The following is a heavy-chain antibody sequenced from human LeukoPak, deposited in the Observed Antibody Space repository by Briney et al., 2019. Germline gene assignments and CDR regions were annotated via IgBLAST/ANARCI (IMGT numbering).Heavy chain of an antibody. J-gene: IGHJ4*02. CDR2: IYYSGST. Sequence: PSETLSLTCTVSGGSISSYYWSWIRQPPGKGLEWIGYIYYSGSTNYNPSLKSRVTISVDTSKNQFSLKLSSVTAADTAVYYCARGANHYDFWSGYQYYFDYWGQGTLVTVSS. CDR1: GGSISSYY. D-gene: IGHD3-3*01. V-gene: IGHV4-59*01. CDR3: ARGANHYDFWSGYQYYFDY.